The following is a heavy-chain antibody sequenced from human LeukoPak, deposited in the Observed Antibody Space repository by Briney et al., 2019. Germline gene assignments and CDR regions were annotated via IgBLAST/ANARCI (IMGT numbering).Heavy chain of an antibody. CDR3: ATDGVAAHKQDY. J-gene: IGHJ4*02. V-gene: IGHV1-2*06. CDR1: GYTFTSYG. D-gene: IGHD6-6*01. Sequence: ASVKVSCKASGYTFTSYGISWVRQAPGQGLEWMGRINPNSGGTNYAQKFQGRVTMTRDTSISTAYMELSGLRSDDTAVYYCATDGVAAHKQDYWGQGSLVSVSS. CDR2: INPNSGGT.